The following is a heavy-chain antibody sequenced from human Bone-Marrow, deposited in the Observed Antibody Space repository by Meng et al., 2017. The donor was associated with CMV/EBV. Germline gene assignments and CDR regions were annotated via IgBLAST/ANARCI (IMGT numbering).Heavy chain of an antibody. V-gene: IGHV1-2*02. CDR2: IDPNSGGT. CDR3: ARGATGYSSLHCFDP. D-gene: IGHD6-13*01. J-gene: IGHJ5*02. CDR1: GYTFTNYY. Sequence: ASVKVSCKASGYTFTNYYVHWMRQAPGQGLEWMGWIDPNSGGTNYAQKLQGRVTMTRNTSISTAYMELSRLRSDDTAVYYCARGATGYSSLHCFDPWGQGTLVTVSS.